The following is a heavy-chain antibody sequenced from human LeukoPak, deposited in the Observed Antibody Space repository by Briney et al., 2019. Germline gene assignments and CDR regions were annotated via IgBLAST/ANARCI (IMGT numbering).Heavy chain of an antibody. CDR2: IYYSGST. Sequence: PSETLSLTCTVSGGSISSSSYYWGWIRQPPGKGLEWIGSIYYSGSTYYNPSLKSRVTISVDTSKNQFSLKLSSVTAADTAVYYCASFLVFGAAGTSTFDYWGQGTLVTVSS. J-gene: IGHJ4*02. CDR1: GGSISSSSYY. V-gene: IGHV4-39*07. CDR3: ASFLVFGAAGTSTFDY. D-gene: IGHD6-13*01.